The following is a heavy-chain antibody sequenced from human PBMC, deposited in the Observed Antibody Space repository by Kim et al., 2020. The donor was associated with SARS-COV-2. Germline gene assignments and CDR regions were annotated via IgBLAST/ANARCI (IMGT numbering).Heavy chain of an antibody. V-gene: IGHV3-23*01. D-gene: IGHD3-10*01. Sequence: GGSLRLSCAASGFTFDNYAMTWVRQAPGKGLEWVSIISDDGSTTYYADSVKGRFTISRDNSRNTLYLQMNSLRVDDTAVYYCARGRSPWVPEGRIMDVWGQGTTVTVSS. CDR1: GFTFDNYA. CDR2: ISDDGSTT. CDR3: ARGRSPWVPEGRIMDV. J-gene: IGHJ6*02.